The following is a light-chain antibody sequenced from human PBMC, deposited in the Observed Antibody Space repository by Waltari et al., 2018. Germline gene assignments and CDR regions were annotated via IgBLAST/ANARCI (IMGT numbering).Light chain of an antibody. J-gene: IGKJ1*01. CDR3: QQYGSLPRT. CDR1: QTVSSNY. V-gene: IGKV3-20*01. Sequence: EIVLTQSPGTLSLSPGERATLSCRTSQTVSSNYLAWYQQKLGQAPRLLIYDASSRATGIPDRFSGSGSGTDFTLTISGLEPEDFAVYYCQQYGSLPRTFGQGTRVEIK. CDR2: DAS.